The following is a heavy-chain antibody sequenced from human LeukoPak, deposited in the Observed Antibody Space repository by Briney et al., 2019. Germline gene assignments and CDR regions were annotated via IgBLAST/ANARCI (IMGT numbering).Heavy chain of an antibody. V-gene: IGHV3-43D*03. J-gene: IGHJ4*02. D-gene: IGHD3-10*01. CDR3: ARGGVDYYGSGTYYLMYYFDY. CDR2: ISWHGETT. CDR1: GFPFDDYG. Sequence: PGGSLRLSCAASGFPFDDYGMLWVRQAPGKGLEWVSFISWHGETTYYSDSVKGRFTISRDDPHNTLYLQMNSLRAEDTAVYFCARGGVDYYGSGTYYLMYYFDYWGQGALVTVSS.